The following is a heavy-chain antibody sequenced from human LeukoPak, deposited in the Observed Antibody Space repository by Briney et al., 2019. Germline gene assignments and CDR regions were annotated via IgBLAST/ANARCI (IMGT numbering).Heavy chain of an antibody. CDR2: IYTSGCT. J-gene: IGHJ6*03. V-gene: IGHV4-61*02. D-gene: IGHD5-18*01. Sequence: SETLSLTCTGSGGSISSGSYYWRWIGQPAGKGVEWIGRIYTSGCTNNNPSLNSRTTISVNTTKNKFSLKLSSVPAADTAVYYCARRQYSYGPNYYYYYMDVWGKGTTVTVSS. CDR1: GGSISSGSYY. CDR3: ARRQYSYGPNYYYYYMDV.